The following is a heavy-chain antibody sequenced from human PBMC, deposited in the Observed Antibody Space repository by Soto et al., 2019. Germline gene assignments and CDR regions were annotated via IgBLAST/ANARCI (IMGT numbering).Heavy chain of an antibody. CDR2: IHHSGRT. CDR1: GVSISRYY. V-gene: IGHV4-59*01. D-gene: IGHD3-22*01. J-gene: IGHJ4*02. CDR3: ARGYYDIRGYSEPFDS. Sequence: QVQLQESGPGLVKPSETLSLTCTVSGVSISRYYWSWMRQSPGKEMEWIGFIHHSGRTNSNPSLQSRLTMSVDTSKNQFSLSLSSVTAADTAVYYCARGYYDIRGYSEPFDSWGQGTLVTVSS.